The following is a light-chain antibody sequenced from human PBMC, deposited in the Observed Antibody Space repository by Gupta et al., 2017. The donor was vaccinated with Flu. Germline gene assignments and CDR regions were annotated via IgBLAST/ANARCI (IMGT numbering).Light chain of an antibody. J-gene: IGLJ2*01. CDR1: SSDVGGYNY. CDR2: EVS. V-gene: IGLV2-14*01. Sequence: QSALTQPASVSGSPGQSITISCTGTSSDVGGYNYVSWYQQHPGKAPKLMIYEVSNRPSGVSNRFSGPKSGNTASLTISGLQAEDEADYYCSSYTSSSFVVFGGGTKLTVL. CDR3: SSYTSSSFVV.